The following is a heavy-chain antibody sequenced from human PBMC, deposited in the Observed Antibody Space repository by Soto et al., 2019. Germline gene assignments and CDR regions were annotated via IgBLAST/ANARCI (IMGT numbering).Heavy chain of an antibody. CDR3: ARIALAARPRRESYYYYYYGMDV. CDR1: GFSLSTSGMC. V-gene: IGHV2-70*01. CDR2: IDWDDDK. Sequence: SGPTLVNPTQTLTLTCTFSGFSLSTSGMCVSWIRQPPGKALEWLALIDWDDDKYYSTSLKTRLTISKDTSKNQVVLTMTNMDPVDTATYYCARIALAARPRRESYYYYYYGMDVWGQGTTVTVSS. J-gene: IGHJ6*02. D-gene: IGHD6-6*01.